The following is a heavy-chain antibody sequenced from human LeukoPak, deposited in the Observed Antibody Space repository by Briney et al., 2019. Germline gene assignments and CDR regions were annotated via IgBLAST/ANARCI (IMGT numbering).Heavy chain of an antibody. J-gene: IGHJ6*03. Sequence: GGSLRLSCAASGFTFSNYWMHWIRQAPGKGLVWVSRINTDGSSTNYADSVKGRFTISRDNAKNTVYLQMNSLRAEDTAVYYCANGAFRLYYIDVWGKGTTVTVSS. V-gene: IGHV3-74*01. CDR1: GFTFSNYW. D-gene: IGHD3-16*01. CDR2: INTDGSST. CDR3: ANGAFRLYYIDV.